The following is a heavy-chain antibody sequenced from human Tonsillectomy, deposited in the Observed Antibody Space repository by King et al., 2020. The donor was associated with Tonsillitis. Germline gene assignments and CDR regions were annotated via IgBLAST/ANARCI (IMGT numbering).Heavy chain of an antibody. CDR3: ARGAGSSWPYYYYYMDV. Sequence: VQLVESGGRVVQPGRSLRLSCAASGFTFDSFGMHWVRQAPGKGREGVAVIWSDATNKYYADSVKGRFTISRDNSKNTLFLQMNSLRAEDTAVYYCARGAGSSWPYYYYYMDVWGKGTTVTVSS. D-gene: IGHD6-13*01. CDR1: GFTFDSFG. J-gene: IGHJ6*03. CDR2: IWSDATNK. V-gene: IGHV3-33*08.